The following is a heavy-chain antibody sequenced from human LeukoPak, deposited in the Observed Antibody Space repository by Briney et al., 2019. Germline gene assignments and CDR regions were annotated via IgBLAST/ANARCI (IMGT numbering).Heavy chain of an antibody. V-gene: IGHV4-59*01. CDR1: GGSISSYY. CDR3: ARGSRYFDWLQQGFFDY. Sequence: PSETLSLTCTVSGGSISSYYWSWIRQPPGKGLEWIGYIYYSGSTNYNPSPKSRVTISVDTSKNQFSLKLSSVTAADTAVYYCARGSRYFDWLQQGFFDYWGQGTLVTVSS. D-gene: IGHD3-9*01. J-gene: IGHJ4*02. CDR2: IYYSGST.